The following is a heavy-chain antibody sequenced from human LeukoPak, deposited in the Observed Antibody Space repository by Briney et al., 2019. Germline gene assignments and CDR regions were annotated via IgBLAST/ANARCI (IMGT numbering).Heavy chain of an antibody. V-gene: IGHV4-39*01. Sequence: PSETLSLTCTVSGGSISSSSYYWGWIRQPPGKGLEWIGSIYYSGSTYYNPSLKSRVTISVDTSKNQFSLKLSSATAADTAVYYCEVSGGFDYWGQGTLVTVSS. CDR3: EVSGGFDY. CDR1: GGSISSSSYY. J-gene: IGHJ4*02. CDR2: IYYSGST. D-gene: IGHD2-15*01.